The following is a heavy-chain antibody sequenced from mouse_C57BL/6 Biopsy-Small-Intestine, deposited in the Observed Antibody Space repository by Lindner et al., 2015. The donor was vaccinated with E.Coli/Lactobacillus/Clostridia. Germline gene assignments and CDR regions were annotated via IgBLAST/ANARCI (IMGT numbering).Heavy chain of an antibody. V-gene: IGHV1S135*01. Sequence: VQLQESGPELVKPEASVKMSCRASGYSFTAYNLHWVKQSHGKSLEWIGYIDPYNGAASFNQKFKGKATLTVDKSSSTAYMQLESLTSEDSAVYYCTRRYPGDYWGQGTTLTVSS. CDR2: IDPYNGAA. CDR3: TRRYPGDY. D-gene: IGHD4-1*01. CDR1: GYSFTAYN. J-gene: IGHJ2*01.